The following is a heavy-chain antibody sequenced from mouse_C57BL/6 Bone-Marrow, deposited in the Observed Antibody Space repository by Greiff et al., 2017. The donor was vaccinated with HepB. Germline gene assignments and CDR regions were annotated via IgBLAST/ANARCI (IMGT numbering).Heavy chain of an antibody. V-gene: IGHV6-3*01. CDR2: IRLKSDNYAT. CDR1: GFTFSNYW. Sequence: DVQLQESGGGLVQPGGSMKLSCVASGFTFSNYWMNWVRQSPEKGLEWVAQIRLKSDNYATHYAESVKGRFTISRDDSKSSVYLQMNNLRAEDTGIYYCTGRRAMDYWGQGTSVTVSS. CDR3: TGRRAMDY. J-gene: IGHJ4*01.